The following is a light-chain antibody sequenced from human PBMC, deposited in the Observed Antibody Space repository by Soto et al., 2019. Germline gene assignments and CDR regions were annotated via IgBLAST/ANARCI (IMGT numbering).Light chain of an antibody. CDR2: LGS. J-gene: IGKJ2*01. V-gene: IGKV2-28*01. CDR1: QSLLHSNGYNY. Sequence: DIVMTQSPLSLPVTPGEPASISCRSSQSLLHSNGYNYLDWYLQKPGQSPQLLIYLGSNRASGVPDRFSGSGSGTDFTLKISRVEAEDVGVYYCMQALPTPQTFGQWTKLEIK. CDR3: MQALPTPQT.